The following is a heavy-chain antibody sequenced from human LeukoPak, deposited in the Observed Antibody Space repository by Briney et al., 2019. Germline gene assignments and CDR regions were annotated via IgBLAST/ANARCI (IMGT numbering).Heavy chain of an antibody. V-gene: IGHV3-33*01. Sequence: PGGSLRLSCAASGFTFSSYGMHWVRQAPGKGLEWVAVIWYDGSNKYYADSVKGRFTISRDNSKNTLYLQMNSLRAEDTAVYYCARDLSNYDFWSGYYKYNWFDPWGQGTLVTVSS. CDR1: GFTFSSYG. CDR3: ARDLSNYDFWSGYYKYNWFDP. J-gene: IGHJ5*02. D-gene: IGHD3-3*01. CDR2: IWYDGSNK.